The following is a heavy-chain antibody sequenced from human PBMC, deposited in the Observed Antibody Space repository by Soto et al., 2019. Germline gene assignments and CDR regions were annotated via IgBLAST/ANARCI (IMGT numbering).Heavy chain of an antibody. J-gene: IGHJ4*02. V-gene: IGHV3-43*01. CDR1: GFRFDDYN. CDR2: ITWNGGNT. CDR3: VRVGRLGGY. Sequence: GGSLRLSCAASGFRFDDYNIHWVRQAPGKGLEWVSLITWNGGNTYYADSVKGRFTISRDGTTKSVSLQMTSLKTEDTGLYYCVRVGRLGGYWGQGALVT. D-gene: IGHD3-16*01.